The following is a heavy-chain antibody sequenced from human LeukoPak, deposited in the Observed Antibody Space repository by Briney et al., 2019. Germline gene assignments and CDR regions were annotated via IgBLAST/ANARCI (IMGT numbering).Heavy chain of an antibody. Sequence: GGSLRLSCAASGFTFSSDSMDWVRHAPGKGLEWVSYISSSVSTTFYTESVKGRFTISRDNAKNSLYLQTNGLRAEDTAVYYCARAKKGIAANWFDPWGQGTLVTVSS. V-gene: IGHV3-48*01. J-gene: IGHJ5*02. D-gene: IGHD6-13*01. CDR3: ARAKKGIAANWFDP. CDR2: ISSSVSTT. CDR1: GFTFSSDS.